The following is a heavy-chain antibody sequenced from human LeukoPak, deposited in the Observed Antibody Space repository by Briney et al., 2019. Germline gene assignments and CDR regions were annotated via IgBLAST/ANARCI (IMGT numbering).Heavy chain of an antibody. CDR1: GYTFTSYG. CDR3: ARFYGGYCSSTSCHSQDWYFDL. CDR2: ISAYNGNT. D-gene: IGHD2-2*01. V-gene: IGHV1-18*01. Sequence: GASVKVSCKASGYTFTSYGISWVRQAPGQGLEWMGWISAYNGNTNYAQKLQGRVTMTTDTSTSTAYMELRSPRSDDTAVYYCARFYGGYCSSTSCHSQDWYFDLWGRGTLVTVSS. J-gene: IGHJ2*01.